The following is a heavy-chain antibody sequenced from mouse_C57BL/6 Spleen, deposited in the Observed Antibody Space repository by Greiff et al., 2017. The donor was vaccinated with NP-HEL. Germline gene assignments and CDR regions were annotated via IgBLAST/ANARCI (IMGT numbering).Heavy chain of an antibody. CDR1: GYTFTDYY. J-gene: IGHJ2*01. CDR3: ARIATGNDY. CDR2: INPNNGGT. Sequence: VQLKESGPELVKPGASVKIPCKASGYTFTDYYMDWVKQSPGKSLEWIGDINPNNGGTIYNEKFKGKATLTVDKPSSTAYMQLRSLTSEDTAVYYCARIATGNDYWGQGTTLTVSS. V-gene: IGHV1-18*01. D-gene: IGHD4-1*01.